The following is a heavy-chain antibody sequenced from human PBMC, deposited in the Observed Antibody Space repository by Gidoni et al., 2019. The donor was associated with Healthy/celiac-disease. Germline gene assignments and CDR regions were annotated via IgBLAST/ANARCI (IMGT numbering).Heavy chain of an antibody. J-gene: IGHJ2*01. D-gene: IGHD1-26*01. V-gene: IGHV3-23*01. Sequence: EVQLLESGGGLVQPGGSLRLSCAASGFTFSSYAMSWVRQAPGKGLEWVSAISGSGGSTYYADSVKGRFTISRDNSKNTLYLQMNSLRAEDTAVYYCAKGRGVHPDFYWYFDLWGRGTLVTVSS. CDR2: ISGSGGST. CDR1: GFTFSSYA. CDR3: AKGRGVHPDFYWYFDL.